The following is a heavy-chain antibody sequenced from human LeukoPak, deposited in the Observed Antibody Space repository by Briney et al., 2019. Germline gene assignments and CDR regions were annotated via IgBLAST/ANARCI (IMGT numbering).Heavy chain of an antibody. CDR2: ISYDGSNK. J-gene: IGHJ4*02. V-gene: IGHV3-30*03. Sequence: GGSLRLSRAASGFTFSSYGMHWVRQAPGKGLEWVAVISYDGSNKYYADSVKGRFTISRDNSKNTLYLQMNSLRAEDTAVYYCASSSGYSYFDYWGQGTLVTVSS. CDR1: GFTFSSYG. CDR3: ASSSGYSYFDY. D-gene: IGHD3-22*01.